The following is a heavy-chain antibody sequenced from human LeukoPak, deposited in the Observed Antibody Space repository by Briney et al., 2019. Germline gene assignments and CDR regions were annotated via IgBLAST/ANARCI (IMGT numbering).Heavy chain of an antibody. CDR2: INPNSGGT. V-gene: IGHV1-2*02. J-gene: IGHJ4*02. CDR1: GYTFTGYY. D-gene: IGHD3-22*01. Sequence: ASVKVSCKASGYTFTGYYMHWVRQAPGQGLERMGWINPNSGGTNYAQKFQGRVTMTRDTSISTAYMELSRLRSDDTAVYYCARTNTYYYDSSGYYHQDPFDYWGQGTLVTVSS. CDR3: ARTNTYYYDSSGYYHQDPFDY.